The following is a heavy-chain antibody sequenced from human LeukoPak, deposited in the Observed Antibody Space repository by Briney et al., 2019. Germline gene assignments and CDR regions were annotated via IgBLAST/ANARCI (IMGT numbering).Heavy chain of an antibody. V-gene: IGHV1-2*02. CDR1: GYTFTGYY. D-gene: IGHD1-26*01. J-gene: IGHJ4*02. Sequence: ASVKVSFKASGYTFTGYYMHWVRQAPGQGLEWMGWINPNSGGTNYAQKFQGRVTMTRDTSISTAYMELSRLRSDDTAVYYCARKISGSFIFDYWGQGTLVTVSS. CDR3: ARKISGSFIFDY. CDR2: INPNSGGT.